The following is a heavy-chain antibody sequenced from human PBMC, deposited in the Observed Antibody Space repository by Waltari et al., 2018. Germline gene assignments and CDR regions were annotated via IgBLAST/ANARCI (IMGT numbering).Heavy chain of an antibody. Sequence: QVQLQESGPGLVKPSETLSLTCTVSGGSISSHYWSWIRQPPGKGLEWIGYIYYSGSTNYNPSPMSRVTISVDTSKNQFSLKLSSVTAADTAVYYCARERDEGYYYYGMDVWGQGTTVTVSS. CDR2: IYYSGST. CDR3: ARERDEGYYYYGMDV. J-gene: IGHJ6*02. V-gene: IGHV4-59*11. CDR1: GGSISSHY.